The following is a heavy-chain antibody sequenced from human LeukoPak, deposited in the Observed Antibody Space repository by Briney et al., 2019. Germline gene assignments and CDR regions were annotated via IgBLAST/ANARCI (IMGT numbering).Heavy chain of an antibody. CDR3: ARGPYSYGINYYYYGMDV. Sequence: SETLSLTCAVYGGSFSGYYWSWIRQPPGKGLEWIGEINHSGSTNYNPSLKSRVTISVDTSKNQFSLKLSSVTAADTAVYYCARGPYSYGINYYYYGMDVWGQGTTVTVSS. D-gene: IGHD5-18*01. CDR2: INHSGST. CDR1: GGSFSGYY. V-gene: IGHV4-34*01. J-gene: IGHJ6*02.